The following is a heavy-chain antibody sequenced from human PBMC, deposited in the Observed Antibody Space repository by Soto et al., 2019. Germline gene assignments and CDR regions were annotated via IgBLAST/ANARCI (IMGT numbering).Heavy chain of an antibody. V-gene: IGHV3-66*01. Sequence: GGSLRLSCAASGFTVSSNYMSWVRQAPGKGLEWVSVIYSGGSTYYEDSVKASFTISRDNSKNTLYLQMNSLRAEDTAVYYCARGITIFGVAYFDYWGQGTLVTVSS. CDR2: IYSGGST. CDR3: ARGITIFGVAYFDY. J-gene: IGHJ4*02. D-gene: IGHD3-3*01. CDR1: GFTVSSNY.